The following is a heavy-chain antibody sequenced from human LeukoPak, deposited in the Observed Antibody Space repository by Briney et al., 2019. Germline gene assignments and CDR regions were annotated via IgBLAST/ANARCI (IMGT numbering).Heavy chain of an antibody. D-gene: IGHD5-18*01. CDR3: AKEGNTAMAHFDY. CDR1: GFTFSNYA. CDR2: ISDSGGTT. J-gene: IGHJ4*02. Sequence: PGGSLRLSCAASGFTFSNYAMSWVRQAPGKGLEWVSVISDSGGTTYNADAVKGRFTISRDNSKNTLYLQMNSLRAEDTAVYYCAKEGNTAMAHFDYWGQGTLVTASS. V-gene: IGHV3-23*01.